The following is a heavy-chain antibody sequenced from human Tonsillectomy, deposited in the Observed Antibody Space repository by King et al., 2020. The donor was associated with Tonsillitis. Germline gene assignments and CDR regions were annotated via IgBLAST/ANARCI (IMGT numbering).Heavy chain of an antibody. CDR2: ISAADGST. Sequence: VQLVESGGGLVQPGGSLRLSCAASGFSFNNYAMSWVRQAPGKGLERVSAISAADGSTYYADSVRGRFTISRDNSKNTLYLQVNNLRAEDTAVYYCTKDFPTYGDYGYWGQGTLLTVSS. CDR1: GFSFNNYA. CDR3: TKDFPTYGDYGY. J-gene: IGHJ4*02. D-gene: IGHD4-17*01. V-gene: IGHV3-23*04.